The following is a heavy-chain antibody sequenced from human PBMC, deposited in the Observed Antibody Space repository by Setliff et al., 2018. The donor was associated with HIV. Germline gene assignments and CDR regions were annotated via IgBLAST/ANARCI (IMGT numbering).Heavy chain of an antibody. J-gene: IGHJ6*02. CDR1: EFTFGTYA. CDR3: AKDRGPEGAPYSYYGMDV. Sequence: GGSLRLSCAASEFTFGTYAMSWVRQAPGKGLEWVSVIGSNGGSTYYADSVKGRFTVSRDNSKNTLYLQMNSLRAEDTAVYYCAKDRGPEGAPYSYYGMDVWGQGTTVTVSS. CDR2: IGSNGGST. V-gene: IGHV3-23*01.